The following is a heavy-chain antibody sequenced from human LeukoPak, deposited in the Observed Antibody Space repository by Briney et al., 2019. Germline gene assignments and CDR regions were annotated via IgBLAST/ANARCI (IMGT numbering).Heavy chain of an antibody. CDR3: ARTTMVRGTYYMDV. D-gene: IGHD3-10*01. CDR2: IHYSGST. J-gene: IGHJ6*03. V-gene: IGHV4-39*07. CDR1: GGSISSSSYY. Sequence: PSETLSLTCTVSGGSISSSSYYWGWIRQPPGKGLEWIGCIHYSGSTNYNPSLKSRVTISVDTSKNQFSLKLSSVTAADTAVYYCARTTMVRGTYYMDVWGKGTTVTISS.